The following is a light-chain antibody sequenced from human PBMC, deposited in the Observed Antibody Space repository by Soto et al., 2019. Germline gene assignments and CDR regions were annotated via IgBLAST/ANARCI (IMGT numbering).Light chain of an antibody. V-gene: IGKV2-28*01. Sequence: TLRTQSQLSLPVTPGEPSSISFRSSQSLLHSNGYNCLYWYRQKPGQSPQLLIYLGANRASGVPDRFSDSGSGTDFTLKISRVEAADVCGYYCMQALQTPRTFGQGTKVDIK. CDR1: QSLLHSNGYNC. CDR3: MQALQTPRT. J-gene: IGKJ1*01. CDR2: LGA.